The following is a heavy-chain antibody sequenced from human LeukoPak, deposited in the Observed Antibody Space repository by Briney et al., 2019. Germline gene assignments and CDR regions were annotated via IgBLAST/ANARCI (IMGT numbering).Heavy chain of an antibody. V-gene: IGHV4-59*08. CDR2: IYYSGST. J-gene: IGHJ4*02. Sequence: PSETLSLTCTVSGGSISSYYWSWIRQPPGKGLEWIGYIYYSGSTNYNPSLKSRVTISVDTSKNQFSLKLSSVTAADTAVYYCARLSAYSSGWYGVFYFDYWGQGTLVTVSS. D-gene: IGHD6-19*01. CDR3: ARLSAYSSGWYGVFYFDY. CDR1: GGSISSYY.